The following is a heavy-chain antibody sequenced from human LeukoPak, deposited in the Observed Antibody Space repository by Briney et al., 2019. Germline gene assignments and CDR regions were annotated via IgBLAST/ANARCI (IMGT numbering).Heavy chain of an antibody. CDR1: GFTFSSSA. CDR3: AKDASYNYGPLES. CDR2: ISHSGGST. Sequence: GGSLRLSCAAPGFTFSSSAMTWVRQAPGKGLECVSTISHSGGSTYYADSVKGRFTISRDNSKNTLYLQMNSLRADDTAVYYCAKDASYNYGPLESWGQGSLVTVSS. V-gene: IGHV3-23*01. D-gene: IGHD5-18*01. J-gene: IGHJ4*02.